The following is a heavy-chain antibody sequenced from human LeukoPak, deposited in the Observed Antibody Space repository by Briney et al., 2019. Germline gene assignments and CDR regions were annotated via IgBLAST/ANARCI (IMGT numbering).Heavy chain of an antibody. CDR3: ARDPRDYGDFTGGY. J-gene: IGHJ4*02. V-gene: IGHV3-21*01. D-gene: IGHD4-17*01. CDR1: RLTFISYS. CDR2: ISSSSSYI. Sequence: VRSLSLSCAPSRLTFISYSINWVGQAPGKELEWVSSISSSSSYIYYADSVKGRFTISRDNAKNSLYLQMNSLRDEDTAVYYCARDPRDYGDFTGGYWGQGTLVTVSS.